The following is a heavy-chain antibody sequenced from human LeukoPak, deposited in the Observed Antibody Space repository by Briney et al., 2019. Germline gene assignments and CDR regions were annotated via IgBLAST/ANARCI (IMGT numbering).Heavy chain of an antibody. CDR3: AVGHKNGEQLVWYYYRMHV. Sequence: SETLSLTCAVYGGSFSGYYWSWIRQPPGKGMEWIGEINHSGSTNYNPSLKSRVTRSVDRPKNQFSRKLSSVTATDTTVYYCAVGHKNGEQLVWYYYRMHVWGQDPTVTVSS. J-gene: IGHJ6*02. CDR2: INHSGST. V-gene: IGHV4-34*01. D-gene: IGHD6-6*01. CDR1: GGSFSGYY.